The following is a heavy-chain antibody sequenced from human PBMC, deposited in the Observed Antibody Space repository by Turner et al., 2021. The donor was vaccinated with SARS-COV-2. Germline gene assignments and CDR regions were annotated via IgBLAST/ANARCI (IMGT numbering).Heavy chain of an antibody. D-gene: IGHD3-22*01. CDR1: GGHINNTLYS. Sequence: QLQLQESGPRLVKPSETLSLTCAVSGGHINNTLYSWGWIRQPPGKGLEWIGSVFHTGSTYYKSSLKRRVARSIDTSKNHFSLRLNSVTAADTAVYYCARHEVNSYDASGYYTSPWGQGILVTVSS. J-gene: IGHJ5*02. CDR2: VFHTGST. CDR3: ARHEVNSYDASGYYTSP. V-gene: IGHV4-39*01.